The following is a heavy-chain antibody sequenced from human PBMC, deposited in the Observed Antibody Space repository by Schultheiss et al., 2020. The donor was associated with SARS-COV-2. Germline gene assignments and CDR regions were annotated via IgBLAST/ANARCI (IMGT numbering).Heavy chain of an antibody. CDR2: INHSGST. V-gene: IGHV4-34*01. CDR3: ARESLVVRGVNVGFDYYYYGMDV. Sequence: SETLSLTCAVYGGSFSGYYWSWIRQPPGKGLEWIGEINHSGSTNYNPSLKSRVTISVDTSKNQFSLKLSSVTAADTAVYYCARESLVVRGVNVGFDYYYYGMDVWGQGTTVTVSS. J-gene: IGHJ6*02. D-gene: IGHD3-10*01. CDR1: GGSFSGYY.